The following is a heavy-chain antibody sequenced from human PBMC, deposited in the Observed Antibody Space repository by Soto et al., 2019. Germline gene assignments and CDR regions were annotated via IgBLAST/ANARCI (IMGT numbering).Heavy chain of an antibody. Sequence: QVQLVQSGAEVKKPGSSVKVSCKASGGTFSSYTISWVRQAPGQGLEWMGRIIPILCIANYAQKCQGRGTITAYKSTSTAYMELSSLRSEDTAVYYCARSSGCRGGSCYFGKNAFDIWGQGTMVTVSS. CDR1: GGTFSSYT. V-gene: IGHV1-69*02. CDR3: ARSSGCRGGSCYFGKNAFDI. CDR2: IIPILCIA. J-gene: IGHJ3*02. D-gene: IGHD2-15*01.